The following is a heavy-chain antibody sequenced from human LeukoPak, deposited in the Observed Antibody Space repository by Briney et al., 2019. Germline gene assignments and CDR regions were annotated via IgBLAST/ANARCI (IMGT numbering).Heavy chain of an antibody. CDR3: ARDGDYYGSGSYRSHFDY. CDR1: GGTFSSYA. J-gene: IGHJ4*02. V-gene: IGHV1-69*13. Sequence: SVTVSCKASGGTFSSYAISWVRQAPGQGLEWMGGIIPIFGTANYAQKFQGRVTITADESTSTAYMELSSLRSEDTAVYYCARDGDYYGSGSYRSHFDYWGQGTLVTVSS. CDR2: IIPIFGTA. D-gene: IGHD3-10*01.